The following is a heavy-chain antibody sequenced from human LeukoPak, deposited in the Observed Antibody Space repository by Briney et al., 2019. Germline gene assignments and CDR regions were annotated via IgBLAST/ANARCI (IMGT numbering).Heavy chain of an antibody. D-gene: IGHD2-21*02. J-gene: IGHJ4*02. CDR3: AKDGPSYCGGDCYSNYFDY. Sequence: GGSLRLSCAASGFTFSSYGMHWVRQAPGKGLEWVAVISYDGSNKYYADSVKGRFTISRDNSKNTLYLQMNSLRAEDTAVYYCAKDGPSYCGGDCYSNYFDYWGQGTLVTVSS. CDR1: GFTFSSYG. V-gene: IGHV3-30*18. CDR2: ISYDGSNK.